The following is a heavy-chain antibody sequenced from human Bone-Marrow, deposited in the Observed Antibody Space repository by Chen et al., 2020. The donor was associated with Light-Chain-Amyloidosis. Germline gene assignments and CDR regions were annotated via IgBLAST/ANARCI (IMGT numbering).Heavy chain of an antibody. CDR2: ISSGGST. CDR1: GFTVSSNY. D-gene: IGHD5-18*01. V-gene: IGHV3-53*01. CDR3: ARPDTAMVTGYYYYGMDV. J-gene: IGHJ6*02. Sequence: EVQLVEAGGCLIQRGGSLRLACAASGFTVSSNYMSWVRQAPGKGLEWVSVISSGGSTSYDASVKGRFTISRDNSKNTLYLQMNSLRAEDTAVYYCARPDTAMVTGYYYYGMDVWGQGTTVTVSS.